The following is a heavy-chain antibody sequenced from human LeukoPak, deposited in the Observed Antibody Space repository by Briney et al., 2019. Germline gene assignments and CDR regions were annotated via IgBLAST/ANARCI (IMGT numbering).Heavy chain of an antibody. Sequence: SVKVSCKASGGTFSSYAISWVRQAPGQGLEWMGGIIPIFGTANYAQKFQGRVTITADKSTSTAYMELSSLRSEDTAVYYCAKDPDCTSGICYTFFDYWGQGTLVTVSS. CDR2: IIPIFGTA. V-gene: IGHV1-69*06. CDR3: AKDPDCTSGICYTFFDY. CDR1: GGTFSSYA. J-gene: IGHJ4*02. D-gene: IGHD2-8*01.